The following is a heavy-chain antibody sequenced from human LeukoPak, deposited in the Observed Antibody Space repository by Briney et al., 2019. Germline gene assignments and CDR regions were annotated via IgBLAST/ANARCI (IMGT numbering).Heavy chain of an antibody. CDR3: ANAGEQYYDILTGYYKG. CDR2: ISGSGGST. J-gene: IGHJ4*02. D-gene: IGHD3-9*01. CDR1: GFTFSSYW. V-gene: IGHV3-23*01. Sequence: GGSLRLSCAASGFTFSSYWMSWVRQAPGKGLEWVSAISGSGGSTYYADSVKGRFTISRDNSKNTLYLQMNSLRAEDTAVYYCANAGEQYYDILTGYYKGWGQGTLVTVSS.